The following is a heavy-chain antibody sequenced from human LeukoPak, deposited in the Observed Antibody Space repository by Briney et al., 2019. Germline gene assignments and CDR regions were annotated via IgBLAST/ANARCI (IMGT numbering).Heavy chain of an antibody. CDR1: GYSISGGYY. CDR3: ARKNSHGFDL. CDR2: ICQRVST. J-gene: IGHJ4*02. Sequence: PSETLSLTCTVSGYSISGGYYWGWIRQPPGKGLEGIGTICQRVSTYYNPSLKSRVTTSVDTSNTQFSIKLRYVSAADKAVYYCARKNSHGFDLWSQGTLVTVSS. D-gene: IGHD2/OR15-2a*01. V-gene: IGHV4-38-2*02.